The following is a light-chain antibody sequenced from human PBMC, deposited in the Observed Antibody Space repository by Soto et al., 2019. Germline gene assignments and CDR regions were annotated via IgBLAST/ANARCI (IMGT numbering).Light chain of an antibody. CDR1: SSNIGAGHD. V-gene: IGLV1-40*01. CDR2: GNS. Sequence: QSVLTQPPSVSGAPGQRVTISCTGSSSNIGAGHDVHWYQQLPGTAPKLLIYGNSNRPSGVPDRFSGSKSGTSASLAITGLQAEDEADYYCQAGEVFGGGTKVTVL. CDR3: QAGEV. J-gene: IGLJ2*01.